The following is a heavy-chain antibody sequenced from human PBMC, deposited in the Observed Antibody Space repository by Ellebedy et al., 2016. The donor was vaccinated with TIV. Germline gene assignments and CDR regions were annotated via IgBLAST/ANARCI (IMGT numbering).Heavy chain of an antibody. CDR1: GFTFSDYY. J-gene: IGHJ3*01. V-gene: IGHV3-23*01. D-gene: IGHD2-15*01. Sequence: GGSLRLSCAASGFTFSDYYMSWVRLAPGKGLEWVSTINANGGATYYGDSVKGRFTISRDNSKNTLHLQMNSLRAEDTALYYCARGSGSEAFDVWGQGTMVTVSA. CDR3: ARGSGSEAFDV. CDR2: INANGGAT.